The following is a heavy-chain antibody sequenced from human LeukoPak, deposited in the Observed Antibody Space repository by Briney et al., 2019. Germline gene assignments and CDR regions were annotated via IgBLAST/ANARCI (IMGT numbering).Heavy chain of an antibody. J-gene: IGHJ4*02. CDR3: ARADREVTIFGVVIQSYFDY. CDR2: INHSGST. Sequence: SETLSLTCAVYSGSFSGYYWSWIRQPPGKGLEWIGEINHSGSTNYNPSLKSRVTISVDTSKNQFSLKLSSVTAADTAVYYCARADREVTIFGVVIQSYFDYWGQGTLVTVSS. V-gene: IGHV4-34*01. CDR1: SGSFSGYY. D-gene: IGHD3-3*01.